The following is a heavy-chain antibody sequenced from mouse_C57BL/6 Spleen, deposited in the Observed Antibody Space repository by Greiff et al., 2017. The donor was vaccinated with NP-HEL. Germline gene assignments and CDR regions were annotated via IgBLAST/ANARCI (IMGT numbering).Heavy chain of an antibody. CDR2: FHPYNDDT. CDR3: ARRTYYYGSSSYYYAMDY. D-gene: IGHD1-1*01. Sequence: QVQLQHSGAELVKPGASVKMSCKASGYTFTTYPIEWMKQNHGKSLEWIGNFHPYNDDTKYNEKFKGKATLTVEKSSSTVYLELSRLTSDDSAVYYCARRTYYYGSSSYYYAMDYWGQGTSVTVSS. V-gene: IGHV1-47*01. J-gene: IGHJ4*01. CDR1: GYTFTTYP.